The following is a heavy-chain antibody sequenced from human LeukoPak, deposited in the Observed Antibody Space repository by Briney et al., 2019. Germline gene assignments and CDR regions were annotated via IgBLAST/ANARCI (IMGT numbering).Heavy chain of an antibody. D-gene: IGHD3-22*01. CDR3: ARDSHYYESSGYSDY. Sequence: GGSLRLSCAASGFTFSSYPMHWVRQAPGKGLEWVAVMSYDGSNKYYADSVKGRFTISRDNSKNTLYLQMNSLRDEDTAVYYCARDSHYYESSGYSDYWGQGTLVTVSS. V-gene: IGHV3-30-3*01. CDR1: GFTFSSYP. J-gene: IGHJ4*02. CDR2: MSYDGSNK.